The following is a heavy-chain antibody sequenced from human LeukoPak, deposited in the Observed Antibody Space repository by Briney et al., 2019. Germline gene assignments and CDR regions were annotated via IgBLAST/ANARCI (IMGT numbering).Heavy chain of an antibody. V-gene: IGHV4-59*08. CDR1: GGSFSDYY. Sequence: PSETLSLTCTVYGGSFSDYYWSWIRQPPGKGLEWIGYIYYTGSTNYNPSLKSRVTISLDTSKNQFSLKLSSVTAADTAVYYCARYCSGGSCYSGQFDYWGQGTLVTVSS. D-gene: IGHD2-15*01. CDR3: ARYCSGGSCYSGQFDY. CDR2: IYYTGST. J-gene: IGHJ4*02.